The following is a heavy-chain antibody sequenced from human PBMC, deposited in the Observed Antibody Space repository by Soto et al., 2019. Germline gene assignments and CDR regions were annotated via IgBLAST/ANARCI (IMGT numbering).Heavy chain of an antibody. D-gene: IGHD6-19*01. Sequence: ASVKVSCKASGGTFSSYAISWVRQAPGQGLEWMGGIIPIFGTANYAQKFQGRVTITADESTSTAYMELSSLRSEDTAVYYCARDRSSGSSWFDPWGQGTLVTVSS. CDR3: ARDRSSGSSWFDP. J-gene: IGHJ5*02. CDR1: GGTFSSYA. CDR2: IIPIFGTA. V-gene: IGHV1-69*13.